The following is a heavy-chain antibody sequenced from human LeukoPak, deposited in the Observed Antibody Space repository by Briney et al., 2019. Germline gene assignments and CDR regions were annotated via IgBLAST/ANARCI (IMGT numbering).Heavy chain of an antibody. Sequence: ASVKVSCKASGYTFTGYYMHWVRQAPGQGLEWMGWINPNSGGTNYAQKFQGRVTMTRDTSISTAYMELSRLRSDDTAVYYCARGRGYCSSTSCQSFEPRQTDNWFDPWGQGTLVTVSS. J-gene: IGHJ5*02. CDR3: ARGRGYCSSTSCQSFEPRQTDNWFDP. CDR1: GYTFTGYY. V-gene: IGHV1-2*02. D-gene: IGHD2-2*01. CDR2: INPNSGGT.